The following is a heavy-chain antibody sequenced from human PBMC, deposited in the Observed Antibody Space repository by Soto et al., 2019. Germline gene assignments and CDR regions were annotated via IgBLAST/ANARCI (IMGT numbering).Heavy chain of an antibody. Sequence: PGGSLRLSCAASGFTVSSNYMSWVRQAPGKGLEWVSVIYSGGSTYYADSVKGRCTISRDNSKNTLYLQMNSLRAEDTAVYYCARTSGYSYGTYYYYGMDVWGQGTTVTVS. V-gene: IGHV3-53*01. CDR3: ARTSGYSYGTYYYYGMDV. J-gene: IGHJ6*02. D-gene: IGHD5-18*01. CDR2: IYSGGST. CDR1: GFTVSSNY.